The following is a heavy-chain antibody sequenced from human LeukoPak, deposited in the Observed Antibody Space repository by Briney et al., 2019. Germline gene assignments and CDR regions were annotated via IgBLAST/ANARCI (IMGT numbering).Heavy chain of an antibody. J-gene: IGHJ4*02. D-gene: IGHD3-16*02. CDR2: ISGSGGST. V-gene: IGHV3-23*01. CDR3: AKAGGEVSPYFDY. CDR1: GFTFDDYG. Sequence: PGGSLRLSCAASGFTFDDYGMSWVRQAPGKGLEWVSAISGSGGSTYYADSVKGRFTISRDNSKNTLYLQMNSLRAEDTAVYYCAKAGGEVSPYFDYWGQGTLVTVSS.